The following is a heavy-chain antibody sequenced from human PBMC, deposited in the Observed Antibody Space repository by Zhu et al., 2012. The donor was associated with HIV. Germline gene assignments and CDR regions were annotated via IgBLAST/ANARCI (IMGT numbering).Heavy chain of an antibody. CDR3: ARVVYGGXTRIDY. Sequence: QVQLQESGPGLVKPSETLSLTCAVSGYSISSGYYWGWIRQPPGKGLEWIGSIYHSGSTYYNPSLKSRVTISVDTSKNQFSLKLSSVTAADTAVYYCARVVYGGXTRIDYWGRGTLGHRLL. J-gene: IGHJ4*02. V-gene: IGHV4-38-2*01. CDR2: IYHSGST. D-gene: IGHD3-16*01. CDR1: GYSISSGYY.